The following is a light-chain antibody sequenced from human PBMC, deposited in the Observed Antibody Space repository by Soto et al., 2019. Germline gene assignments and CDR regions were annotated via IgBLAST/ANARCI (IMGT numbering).Light chain of an antibody. CDR1: SGHSSYA. Sequence: QLVLTQSPSASASLGASVKLTCTLSSGHSSYATAWHQQQPEKGPRYLMKLNSDGSHSKGDGIPDRFSGSSSGAERYLTISSLQSEDEADYYCQTWGSGIHVFGGGTKLTVL. J-gene: IGLJ2*01. CDR2: LNSDGSH. CDR3: QTWGSGIHV. V-gene: IGLV4-69*01.